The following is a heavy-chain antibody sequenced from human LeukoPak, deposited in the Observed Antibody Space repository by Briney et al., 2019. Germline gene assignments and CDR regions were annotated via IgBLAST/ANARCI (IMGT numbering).Heavy chain of an antibody. J-gene: IGHJ4*02. CDR3: AKRGSSETRWYPFDY. CDR2: ISGGGDST. D-gene: IGHD2-15*01. V-gene: IGHV3-23*01. Sequence: PGGSLRLSCVGSGFIFGKYAMTWVRQALGKGLEWVSTISGGGDSTWNADSVKGRFTVSRDNSKNTLYLQMSSLRVEDTAVYYCAKRGSSETRWYPFDYWGQGTLVTVSS. CDR1: GFIFGKYA.